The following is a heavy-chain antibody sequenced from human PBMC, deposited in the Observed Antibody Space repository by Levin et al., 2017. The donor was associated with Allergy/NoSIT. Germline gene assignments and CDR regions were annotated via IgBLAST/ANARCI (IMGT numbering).Heavy chain of an antibody. V-gene: IGHV3-23*01. J-gene: IGHJ4*02. D-gene: IGHD6-13*01. CDR3: AKEEDSSFSV. Sequence: PGESLKISCVASGFTFSKYAMRWVRQAPGMGLEWVSGISDIGRTYYADSVKGRFITTRDNSKNTQYLQMNSLRAEDTALYYCAKEEDSSFSVWGQGALVTVSS. CDR2: ISDIGRT. CDR1: GFTFSKYA.